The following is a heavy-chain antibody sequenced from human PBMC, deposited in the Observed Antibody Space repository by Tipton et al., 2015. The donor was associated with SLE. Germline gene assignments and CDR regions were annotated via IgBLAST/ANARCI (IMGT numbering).Heavy chain of an antibody. CDR2: INHSGST. Sequence: TLSLTCAVYGGSFSGYYWSWIRQPPGKGLEWIGEINHSGSTNYNPSLKSRVTISVDTSKNQFSLKLSSVTAADTAVYYCAREWQWLVRGAFDIWGQGTTVTVSS. V-gene: IGHV4-34*01. CDR3: AREWQWLVRGAFDI. CDR1: GGSFSGYY. D-gene: IGHD6-19*01. J-gene: IGHJ3*02.